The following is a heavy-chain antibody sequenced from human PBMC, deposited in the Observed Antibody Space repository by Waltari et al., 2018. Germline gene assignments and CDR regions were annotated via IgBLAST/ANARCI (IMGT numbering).Heavy chain of an antibody. J-gene: IGHJ4*02. CDR2: IYYSGST. CDR3: ARHGFIAAPEQSFDY. CDR1: GGSISSSRYD. V-gene: IGHV4-39*01. D-gene: IGHD6-6*01. Sequence: QLQLQESGPGLVKPSETLSLTCTVSGGSISSSRYDWGWLRQPPGKGLEWIGSIYYSGSTYYNPSLKSRVTISVDTSKNQFSLKLSSVTAADTAVYYCARHGFIAAPEQSFDYWGQGTLVTVSS.